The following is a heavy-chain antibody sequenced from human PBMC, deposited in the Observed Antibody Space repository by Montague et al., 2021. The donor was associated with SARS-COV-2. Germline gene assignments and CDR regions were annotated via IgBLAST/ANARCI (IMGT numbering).Heavy chain of an antibody. Sequence: SETLSLTCTVSGAVVLRRRSEEHTSELQSHHELVCRLFLYYNGSTNYNPSLKSRVTISLDTSKNQFSLKLTSVTAADTAVYYCARVSLAAAATRSDYWGQGNRVTVYS. J-gene: IGHJ4*02. CDR1: GAVVLRRRSE. D-gene: IGHD6-13*01. CDR2: LYYNGST. CDR3: ARVSLAAAATRSDY. V-gene: IGHV4-61*01.